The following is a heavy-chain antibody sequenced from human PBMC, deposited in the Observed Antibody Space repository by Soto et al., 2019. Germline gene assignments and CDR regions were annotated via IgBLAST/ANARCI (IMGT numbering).Heavy chain of an antibody. CDR1: GGTFSSYA. CDR3: ARVPSSGVVITDYYYYGMDV. D-gene: IGHD3-3*01. J-gene: IGHJ6*02. CDR2: IIPIFGTA. Sequence: SVKVSCKASGGTFSSYAISWVRQAPGQGLEWMGGIIPIFGTANYAQKFQGRVTITADKSTSTAYMELSSLRSEDTAVYYCARVPSSGVVITDYYYYGMDVWGQGTTVTVSS. V-gene: IGHV1-69*06.